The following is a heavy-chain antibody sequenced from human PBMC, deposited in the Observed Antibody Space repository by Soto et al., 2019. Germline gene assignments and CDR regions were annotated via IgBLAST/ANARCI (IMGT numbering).Heavy chain of an antibody. J-gene: IGHJ4*02. CDR1: GGTFSNYA. V-gene: IGHV1-69*14. D-gene: IGHD1-7*01. Sequence: QVQLVQSGAEVKKPGSSVKVSCKASGGTFSNYAINWVRQAPGQGLEWMGGITPLVTTANYAQNYRGRVTITADKSTSTAYMELSRLRSEDTAVYYCARTGNSEFDYWGQGTRVTVSS. CDR3: ARTGNSEFDY. CDR2: ITPLVTTA.